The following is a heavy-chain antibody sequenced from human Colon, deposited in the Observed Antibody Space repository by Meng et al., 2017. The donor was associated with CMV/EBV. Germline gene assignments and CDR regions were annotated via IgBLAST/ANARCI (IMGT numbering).Heavy chain of an antibody. Sequence: GGSLRLSCAASGFIFSSFAMIWVRQAPGKGLEWVASVTSGVNTVYYADSVKGRFTISRDNANKSLFLQLDSLRAEDTAVYYCARDRKVLRLGESSLSYSYYYGMDVWGQGTTVTVSS. V-gene: IGHV3-48*01. D-gene: IGHD3-16*01. J-gene: IGHJ6*02. CDR1: GFIFSSFA. CDR2: VTSGVNTV. CDR3: ARDRKVLRLGESSLSYSYYYGMDV.